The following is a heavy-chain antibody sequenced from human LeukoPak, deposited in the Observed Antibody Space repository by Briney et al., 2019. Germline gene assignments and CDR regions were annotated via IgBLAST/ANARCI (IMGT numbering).Heavy chain of an antibody. J-gene: IGHJ5*02. Sequence: GGSLRLSCAASGFTFSSYSMNWVRQAPGKGLEWVSYISSSSTIYYADSVKGRFTISRDNAKNSLYLQMNSLRAEDTAVYYCASCLAVAGWFDPWGQGTLVTVSS. V-gene: IGHV3-48*04. CDR1: GFTFSSYS. CDR3: ASCLAVAGWFDP. D-gene: IGHD6-19*01. CDR2: ISSSSTI.